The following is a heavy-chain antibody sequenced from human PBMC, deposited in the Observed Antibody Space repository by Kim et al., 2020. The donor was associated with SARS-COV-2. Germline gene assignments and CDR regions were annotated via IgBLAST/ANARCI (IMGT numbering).Heavy chain of an antibody. D-gene: IGHD3-10*01. CDR2: ISWNSGSI. CDR3: SGSYPHYYYYGMDV. CDR1: GFTFDDYA. J-gene: IGHJ6*02. Sequence: GGSLRLSCAASGFTFDDYAMHWVRQAPGKGLEWVSGISWNSGSIGYADSVKGRFTISRDNAKNSLYLQMNSLRAEDTALYYCSGSYPHYYYYGMDVWGQG. V-gene: IGHV3-9*01.